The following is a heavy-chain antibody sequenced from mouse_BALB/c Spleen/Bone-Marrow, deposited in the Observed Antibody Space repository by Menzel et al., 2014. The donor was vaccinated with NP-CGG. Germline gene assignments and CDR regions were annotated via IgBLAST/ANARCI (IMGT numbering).Heavy chain of an antibody. V-gene: IGHV1-9*01. CDR3: ARWHYGNYYYAMDY. D-gene: IGHD2-1*01. Sequence: QVQLQQSGAELMKPGASVKISCKATGYTFSSYWLEWVIQRPGHGLEWIEEILPGSGSFNYNEKFKGKATFTADTSSNIAYMQLSSLTSEDSAVYYCARWHYGNYYYAMDYWGQGTSVTVSS. CDR2: ILPGSGSF. J-gene: IGHJ4*01. CDR1: GYTFSSYW.